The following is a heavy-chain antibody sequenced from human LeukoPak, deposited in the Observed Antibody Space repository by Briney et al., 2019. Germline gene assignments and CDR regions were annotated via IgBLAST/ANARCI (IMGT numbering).Heavy chain of an antibody. CDR3: ARDLARWRIAVAGIDY. CDR1: GFTFSDYY. V-gene: IGHV3-11*04. Sequence: GGSLRLSCAASGFTFSDYYMSWIRQAPGKGLEWVSYISSSGSTIYYADSVKGRFTISRDNAKNSLYLQMNSLRAEDTAVYYCARDLARWRIAVAGIDYWGQGTLVTVSS. D-gene: IGHD6-19*01. J-gene: IGHJ4*02. CDR2: ISSSGSTI.